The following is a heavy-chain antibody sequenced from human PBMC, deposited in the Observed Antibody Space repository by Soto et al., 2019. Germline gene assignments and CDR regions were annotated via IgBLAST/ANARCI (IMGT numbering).Heavy chain of an antibody. V-gene: IGHV3-48*01. CDR3: ARDNGGDWGVGAFDI. J-gene: IGHJ3*02. CDR2: MSSSSGTI. Sequence: GGSLRLSCAASGFTFSSYSMNWVRQAPGKGLEWVSYMSSSSGTIYYADSVKGRFTISRDNAKNSLYLEMNSLRAEDTAVYFCARDNGGDWGVGAFDIWGQGTVVTVSS. D-gene: IGHD2-21*02. CDR1: GFTFSSYS.